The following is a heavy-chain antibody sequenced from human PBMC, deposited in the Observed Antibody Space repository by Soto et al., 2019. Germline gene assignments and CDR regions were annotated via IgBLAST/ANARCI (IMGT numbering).Heavy chain of an antibody. CDR2: ISYDGSNK. CDR3: AKDWDIVVVTAIRYGMDV. J-gene: IGHJ6*02. D-gene: IGHD2-21*02. V-gene: IGHV3-30*18. Sequence: QVQLVESGGGVVQPGRSLRLCCAASGFTFSSYGMHWVRQAPGKGLEWVAVISYDGSNKYYADSVKGRFTISRDNSKNTLYLQMNSLRAEDTAVYYCAKDWDIVVVTAIRYGMDVWGQGTTVTVSS. CDR1: GFTFSSYG.